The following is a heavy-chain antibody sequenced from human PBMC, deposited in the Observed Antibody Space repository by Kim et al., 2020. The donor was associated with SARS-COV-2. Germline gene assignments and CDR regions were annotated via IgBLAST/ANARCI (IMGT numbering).Heavy chain of an antibody. D-gene: IGHD3-10*01. J-gene: IGHJ4*02. Sequence: SETLSLTCTVSGDSIGSYYWTWIRHPPGKGLAWIGDIYYTDSTTYYPSLKSRVAISVDTSKNQFSLKLSSVTAADTAVYYCARNYGYGSGSFYSYWGQGILVTVSS. CDR1: GDSIGSYY. V-gene: IGHV4-59*08. CDR3: ARNYGYGSGSFYSY. CDR2: IYYTDST.